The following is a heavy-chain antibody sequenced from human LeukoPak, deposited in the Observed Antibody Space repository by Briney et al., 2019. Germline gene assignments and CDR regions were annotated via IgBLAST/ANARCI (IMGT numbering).Heavy chain of an antibody. Sequence: GGSLTLSCAASGFTFSGYWMHWVRQAPGKGLVWVSRVATGGTGPSYADSVKGRFTISRDNAKNTLYLQMTSLSAEDTAVYFCARDMGPYGGSPGASWGQGTLVTVSS. V-gene: IGHV3-74*01. CDR2: VATGGTGP. D-gene: IGHD4-23*01. CDR1: GFTFSGYW. J-gene: IGHJ5*02. CDR3: ARDMGPYGGSPGAS.